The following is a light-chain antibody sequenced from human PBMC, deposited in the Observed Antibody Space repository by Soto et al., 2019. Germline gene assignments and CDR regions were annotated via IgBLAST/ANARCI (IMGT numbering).Light chain of an antibody. CDR1: QSVSSN. V-gene: IGKV3-15*01. CDR2: GAS. CDR3: QQYNNWPLLT. J-gene: IGKJ4*01. Sequence: EIVMTQSPATVSVSRGERATLSCRASQSVSSNLAWYQQKPGQAPRLLIYGASTRATGIPARFSGSGSGTKFTLTISSLQSEDFAVYYCQQYNNWPLLTFGGGTKVDIK.